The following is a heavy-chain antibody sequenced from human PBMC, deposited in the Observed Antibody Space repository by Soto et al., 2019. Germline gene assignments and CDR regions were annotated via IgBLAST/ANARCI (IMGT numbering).Heavy chain of an antibody. CDR1: GFIFRKYW. J-gene: IGHJ6*02. D-gene: IGHD3-3*01. CDR2: IKLDGREK. Sequence: LRLSCSASGFIFRKYWMAWIRQAPGKGLEWVATIKLDGREKNYLDSVQGRFTISRDDAKNSLYLQMNSLRDEDTAVYYCARLYYDYVWGQGTTVTVSS. CDR3: ARLYYDYV. V-gene: IGHV3-7*01.